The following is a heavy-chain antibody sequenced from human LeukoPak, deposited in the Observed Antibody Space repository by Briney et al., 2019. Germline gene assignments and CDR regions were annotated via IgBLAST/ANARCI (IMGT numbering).Heavy chain of an antibody. CDR3: ARDQHPYCSSTSCYRGFRY. J-gene: IGHJ4*02. V-gene: IGHV1-69*01. Sequence: GSSVNVSCKASGGTFSSYAISWVRQAPAQGREWMGGIIPIFGTANYAQPFQGRVTITADESTSTAYMELSSLRSEDTAVYYCARDQHPYCSSTSCYRGFRYWGQGTLVTVSS. CDR1: GGTFSSYA. CDR2: IIPIFGTA. D-gene: IGHD2-2*01.